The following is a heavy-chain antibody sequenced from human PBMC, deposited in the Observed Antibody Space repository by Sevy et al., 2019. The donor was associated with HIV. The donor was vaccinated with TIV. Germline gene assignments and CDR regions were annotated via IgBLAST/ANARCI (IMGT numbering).Heavy chain of an antibody. J-gene: IGHJ1*01. D-gene: IGHD2-21*02. V-gene: IGHV3-23*01. Sequence: GGSLRLSCAASGFTFSSYAMSWVHQAPGKGLEWVSAISGSGGSTYYADSVKGRFTISRDNSKNTLYLQMNSLRAEDTAVYYCAKDFSSAYCGGDCYSEYFQHWGQGTLVTVSS. CDR3: AKDFSSAYCGGDCYSEYFQH. CDR2: ISGSGGST. CDR1: GFTFSSYA.